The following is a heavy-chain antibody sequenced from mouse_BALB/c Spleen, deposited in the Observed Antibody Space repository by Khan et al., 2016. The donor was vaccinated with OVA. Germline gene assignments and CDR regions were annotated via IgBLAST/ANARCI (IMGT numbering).Heavy chain of an antibody. CDR1: GFSLSNYG. CDR2: IWAVGST. Sequence: QVQLKESGPGLVAPSQTLSITCTVSGFSLSNYGVHWVRQPPGKGLEWLGVIWAVGSTNQNSALMSRLSISKDDSKSQVFLKMNSLQTDDTAIYYCARAFYNGAWFAYWGQGTLVTVSA. D-gene: IGHD1-3*01. V-gene: IGHV2-9*02. CDR3: ARAFYNGAWFAY. J-gene: IGHJ3*01.